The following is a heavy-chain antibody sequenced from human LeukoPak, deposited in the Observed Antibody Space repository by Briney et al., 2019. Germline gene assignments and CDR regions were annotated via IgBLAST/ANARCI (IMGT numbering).Heavy chain of an antibody. V-gene: IGHV3-23*01. CDR2: ISGSGGST. CDR1: GFTFSSYA. Sequence: GGSLRLSCAASGFTFSSYAMRWVRQAPGKGLEWVSAISGSGGSTYYADSVKGRFTISRDNSKHTLYLQMNSLRAEDTAVYYCAKVRDGELDYWGQGTLVTVSS. CDR3: AKVRDGELDY. J-gene: IGHJ4*02. D-gene: IGHD4-17*01.